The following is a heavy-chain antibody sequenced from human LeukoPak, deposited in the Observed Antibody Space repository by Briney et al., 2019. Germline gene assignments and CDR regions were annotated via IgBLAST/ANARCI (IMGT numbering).Heavy chain of an antibody. V-gene: IGHV3-15*01. Sequence: GGSLRLSCVDPGFTSTNAWMSWFRRPPGRGREWIARIKGKTEGETTNYAEPVRGRFTISRDDSKSAVYLQMNSLKIEDTAVYYCTTDLGTYYHGSQRLIPIDYWGQGTLVTVSS. CDR2: IKGKTEGETT. D-gene: IGHD3-10*01. CDR3: TTDLGTYYHGSQRLIPIDY. CDR1: GFTSTNAW. J-gene: IGHJ4*02.